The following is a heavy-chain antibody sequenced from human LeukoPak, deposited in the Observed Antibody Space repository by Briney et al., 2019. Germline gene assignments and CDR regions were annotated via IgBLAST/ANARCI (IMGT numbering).Heavy chain of an antibody. J-gene: IGHJ5*02. V-gene: IGHV4-61*02. CDR1: GGSISSGSYY. CDR3: AKSAVAGTFSGPPDWFDP. Sequence: SETLSLTCTVSGGSISSGSYYWSWIRQPAGKGLEWIGRIYTSGSTNYNPSLKGRVTISVDTSKNQFSLKLNSVTAADTAVYYCAKSAVAGTFSGPPDWFDPWGLGTLVTVSS. CDR2: IYTSGST. D-gene: IGHD6-19*01.